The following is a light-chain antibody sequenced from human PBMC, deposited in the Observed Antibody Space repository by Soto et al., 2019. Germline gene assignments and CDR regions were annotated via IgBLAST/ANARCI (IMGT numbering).Light chain of an antibody. J-gene: IGLJ2*01. Sequence: NFMLTQPHSVSESPGKTVTISCTRSSGSIASNYVQWYQQRPGSAPTTVIYEDNQRPPGVPDRFSGSIDSSSNSASLTISGLKTEDEADYYCQSYDSSNYVVFGGGTKLTVL. CDR1: SGSIASNY. V-gene: IGLV6-57*04. CDR3: QSYDSSNYVV. CDR2: EDN.